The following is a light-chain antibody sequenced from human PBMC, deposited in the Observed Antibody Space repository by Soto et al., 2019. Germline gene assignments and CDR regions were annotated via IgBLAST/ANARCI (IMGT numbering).Light chain of an antibody. CDR3: QHRDNWSYI. Sequence: ELVLTQSPATRSLSPGERATLYCRASQSVSSYLAWYQQKPGQAPRLLIYDASNRATGIPARFSGSGSGTDFTLTISSLEAEDFAVYYCQHRDNWSYIFGQGSKV. CDR1: QSVSSY. V-gene: IGKV3-11*01. J-gene: IGKJ2*01. CDR2: DAS.